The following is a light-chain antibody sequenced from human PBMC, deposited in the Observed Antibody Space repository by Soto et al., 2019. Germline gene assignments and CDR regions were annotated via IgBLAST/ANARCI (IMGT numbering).Light chain of an antibody. V-gene: IGKV1-9*01. CDR2: SAS. CDR3: LQHNTYPLT. J-gene: IGKJ4*01. Sequence: IQLTQSPSSLSASVGGKVTIPCRASQGIRSYLAWYQQKPGKAPKLLIYSASTLQSGVPSRFSGSGSGTDFTLTISSLQTEDFAIYYCLQHNTYPLTFGGGTKVDIK. CDR1: QGIRSY.